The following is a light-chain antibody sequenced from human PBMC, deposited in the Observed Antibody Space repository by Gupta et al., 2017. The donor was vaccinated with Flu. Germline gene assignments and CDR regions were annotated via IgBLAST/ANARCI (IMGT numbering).Light chain of an antibody. J-gene: IGKJ4*01. CDR3: QQYGSSLLT. CDR2: GAS. CDR1: QSVSSSY. Sequence: ERTTLSCRASQSVSSSYLAWYQQKPGQAPRLLIYGASNRATGIPDRFSGSGSGTDFTFTISRLEPEDFAVYYCQQYGSSLLTFGGGTKVEIK. V-gene: IGKV3-20*01.